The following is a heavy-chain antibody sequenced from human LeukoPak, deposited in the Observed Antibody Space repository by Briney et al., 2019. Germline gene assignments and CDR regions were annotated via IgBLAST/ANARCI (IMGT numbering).Heavy chain of an antibody. J-gene: IGHJ4*02. CDR2: MNPNSGNT. CDR1: GYTFTSYD. Sequence: ASVKVSCKASGYTFTSYDINGVRQATGQGLEWMGWMNPNSGNTGYAQKFQGRVTMTRNTSIRTAFMELSSLRSEDTAVYYCARRNTIMVAGLDYWGQGTLVTVSS. CDR3: ARRNTIMVAGLDY. V-gene: IGHV1-8*01. D-gene: IGHD5-24*01.